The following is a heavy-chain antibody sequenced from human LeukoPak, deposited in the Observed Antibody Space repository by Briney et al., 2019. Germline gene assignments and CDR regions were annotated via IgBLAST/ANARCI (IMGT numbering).Heavy chain of an antibody. CDR2: ISYDGINK. Sequence: GGSLRLSCAASGFTFSSYAMHWVRQAPGKGLEWVAVISYDGINKYYSDSVKGRFTISRDNSKNTLYLQMNSLRAEDTAVYYCAKSGYSYGYFDYWGQGTLVTVSS. D-gene: IGHD5-18*01. V-gene: IGHV3-30*04. CDR3: AKSGYSYGYFDY. CDR1: GFTFSSYA. J-gene: IGHJ4*02.